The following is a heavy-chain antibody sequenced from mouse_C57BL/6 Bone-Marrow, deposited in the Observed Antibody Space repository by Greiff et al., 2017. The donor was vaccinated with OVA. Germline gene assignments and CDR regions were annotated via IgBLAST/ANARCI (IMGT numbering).Heavy chain of an antibody. CDR2: LYPRRGTR. D-gene: IGHD1-1*01. J-gene: IGHJ3*01. CDR3: ARGRLWAWFAY. V-gene: IGHV1-81*01. Sequence: QVQLQQSGAELARPGASVKLSCKASGYTFTSCGISWVKQRTRQGLEWIGELYPRRGTRDNNEKFKGKATLTADKSSSTAYMELRSLTSEASAVYFGARGRLWAWFAYWGQGTLVTVSA. CDR1: GYTFTSCG.